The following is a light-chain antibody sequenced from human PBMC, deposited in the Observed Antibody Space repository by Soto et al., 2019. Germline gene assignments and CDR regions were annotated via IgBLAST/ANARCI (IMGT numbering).Light chain of an antibody. J-gene: IGLJ1*01. V-gene: IGLV2-11*01. CDR2: DVS. Sequence: QSALTQPRSVSGSPGQSVPISCTGTSSDVGGYNYVSWYQQHPGKAPKVMIYDVSERPSGVPDRFSGSKSGNTASLTISGLQAEDEADYYCCSYAGSPRYVLGAGTKLTVL. CDR3: CSYAGSPRYV. CDR1: SSDVGGYNY.